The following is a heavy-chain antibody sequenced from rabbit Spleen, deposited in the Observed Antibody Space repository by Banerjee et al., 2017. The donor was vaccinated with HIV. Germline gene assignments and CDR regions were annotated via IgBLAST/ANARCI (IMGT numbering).Heavy chain of an antibody. J-gene: IGHJ6*01. V-gene: IGHV1S40*01. D-gene: IGHD1-1*01. CDR1: GFSFSSNDY. Sequence: QSLEESGGDLVKPGASLTLTCTASGFSFSSNDYMCWVRQAPGKGLEWIACIDSGSSGFTYFANWAKGRFTISKTASTTVTLHMTSLTAADTATYFCARDTSSSFSSYGMDLWGQGTLVTVS. CDR2: IDSGSSGFT. CDR3: ARDTSSSFSSYGMDL.